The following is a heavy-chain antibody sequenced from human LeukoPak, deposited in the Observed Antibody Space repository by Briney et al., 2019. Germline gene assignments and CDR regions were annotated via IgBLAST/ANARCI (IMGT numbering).Heavy chain of an antibody. J-gene: IGHJ5*01. CDR3: ARATGTYWWFDS. Sequence: ASVKVSCKASGYTFTDYYIHWVRQAPGQGLEWMGWINPNSGDTNYAQKFQGWVTMTRDMSIGTAYMELSRLRSDDTAIYYCARATGTYWWFDSWGQGTLVTVSS. CDR2: INPNSGDT. D-gene: IGHD1-26*01. CDR1: GYTFTDYY. V-gene: IGHV1-2*04.